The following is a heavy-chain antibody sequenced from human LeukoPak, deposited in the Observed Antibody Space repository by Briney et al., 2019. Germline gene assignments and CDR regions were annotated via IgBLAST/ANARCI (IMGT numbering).Heavy chain of an antibody. CDR3: AKDLQYSDYPDY. D-gene: IGHD5-24*01. CDR2: VIPIFGTA. V-gene: IGHV1-69*01. Sequence: EASVKVSCKASGGTFSSYAISWVRQAPGQGLEWMGGVIPIFGTANYAQKFQGRVTITADESTSTAYMELSSLRSEDTAVYYCAKDLQYSDYPDYWGQGALVTVSS. J-gene: IGHJ4*02. CDR1: GGTFSSYA.